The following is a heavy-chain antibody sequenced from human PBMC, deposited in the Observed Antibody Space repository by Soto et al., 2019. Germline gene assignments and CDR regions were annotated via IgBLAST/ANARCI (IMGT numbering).Heavy chain of an antibody. J-gene: IGHJ4*02. CDR2: IYFNGTT. D-gene: IGHD3-16*01. V-gene: IGHV4-59*01. CDR1: GVTLSGYY. Sequence: SETLSLTCSVSGVTLSGYYWSWIRQTPGKTLEWIGCIYFNGTTNYNPSLKSRVTISLDMSKNQFSLKLRSVTATDTAVYHCARGRGTHKFWGRGALVTVSS. CDR3: ARGRGTHKF.